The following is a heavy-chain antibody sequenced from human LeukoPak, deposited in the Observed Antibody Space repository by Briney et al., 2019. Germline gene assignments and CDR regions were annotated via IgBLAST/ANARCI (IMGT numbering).Heavy chain of an antibody. V-gene: IGHV3-30*02. Sequence: PGGSLRLSCAASAVTFSSYGMFWVRQAPGKGLEWVAFIQYDGSNNYYADSVKGRFTISRDNSKNTLYLQMNSLRPEDTAVYYCAKEYWRGSNTNYFDYWGQGTLVTVSS. CDR1: AVTFSSYG. J-gene: IGHJ4*02. D-gene: IGHD4-11*01. CDR3: AKEYWRGSNTNYFDY. CDR2: IQYDGSNN.